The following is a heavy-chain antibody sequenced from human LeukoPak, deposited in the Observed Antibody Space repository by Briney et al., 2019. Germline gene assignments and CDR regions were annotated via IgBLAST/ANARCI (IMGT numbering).Heavy chain of an antibody. D-gene: IGHD3-10*01. CDR1: GYSFTSYW. V-gene: IGHV5-51*01. CDR3: ARGYYYGSGSYYRSQAFDI. CDR2: IYPGDSDT. J-gene: IGHJ3*02. Sequence: GESLKISCKGSGYSFTSYWIGWVRQMPGKGLEWMGIIYPGDSDTRYSPSFQGQVTISADKSISTAYLQWSSLKASDTAMYYCARGYYYGSGSYYRSQAFDIWGQGTMVTVSS.